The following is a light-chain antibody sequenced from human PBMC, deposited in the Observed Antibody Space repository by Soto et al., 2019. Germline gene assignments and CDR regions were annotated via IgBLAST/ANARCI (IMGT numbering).Light chain of an antibody. CDR2: GAS. CDR3: HQYDNAPQP. J-gene: IGKJ2*01. CDR1: QTLRRTY. Sequence: EIVLMQSPGTLSLSPGERATLSCRASQTLRRTYIAWYQQKPGQAPSVLIYGASKRATGIPDRFSGSGSGTDFSITISRLEPEDFAVYYCHQYDNAPQPYGQGTKVEIK. V-gene: IGKV3-20*01.